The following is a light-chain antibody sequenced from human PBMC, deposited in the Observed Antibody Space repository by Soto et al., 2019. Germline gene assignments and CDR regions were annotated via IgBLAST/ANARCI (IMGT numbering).Light chain of an antibody. CDR3: QQYNNWQT. V-gene: IGKV3-15*01. J-gene: IGKJ1*01. CDR1: QSVRSN. Sequence: EIVMTQSPATLSVSPGERVTLSCRASQSVRSNLAWYHQRPGQAPRLLIYAASARATGIPARFSGSGSGTEFTLTISGLQSEDFGLYYCQQYNNWQTFGQGTKVDIK. CDR2: AAS.